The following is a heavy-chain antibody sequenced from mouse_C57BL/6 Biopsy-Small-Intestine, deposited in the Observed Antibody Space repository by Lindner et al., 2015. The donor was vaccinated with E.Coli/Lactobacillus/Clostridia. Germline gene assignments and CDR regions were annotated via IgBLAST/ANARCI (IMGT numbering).Heavy chain of an antibody. Sequence: VQLQESGPELVKPGASVKISCKASGYSFTSYYIHWVKQRPGQGLEWIGWIYPGSGNTKYNEKFKGKATLTADTSSSTAYMQLSSLTSEDSAVYYCAREVTTDFDYWGQGTTLTVSS. V-gene: IGHV1-66*01. CDR2: IYPGSGNT. J-gene: IGHJ2*01. CDR3: AREVTTDFDY. CDR1: GYSFTSYY. D-gene: IGHD2-2*01.